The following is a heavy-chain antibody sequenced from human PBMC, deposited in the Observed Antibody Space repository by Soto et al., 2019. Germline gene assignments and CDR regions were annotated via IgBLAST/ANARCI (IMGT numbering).Heavy chain of an antibody. D-gene: IGHD1-26*01. Sequence: GGSLRLSCAASGFTFDNYAMNWVRQAPGKGLEWVSGITGSGENTYYADSVKGRFTISRDNSKNTLYVQLNSLRVEDMAIYYCAKVSLRATTLTDFYYHGMDVWGQGTRVT. J-gene: IGHJ6*02. CDR3: AKVSLRATTLTDFYYHGMDV. CDR1: GFTFDNYA. V-gene: IGHV3-23*01. CDR2: ITGSGENT.